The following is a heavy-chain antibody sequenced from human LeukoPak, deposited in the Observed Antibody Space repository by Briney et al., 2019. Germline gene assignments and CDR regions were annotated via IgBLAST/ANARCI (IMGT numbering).Heavy chain of an antibody. CDR2: INPNSGGT. CDR1: GHTFTGYY. D-gene: IGHD3-3*01. V-gene: IGHV1-2*06. J-gene: IGHJ4*02. CDR3: ARGDYDFWSGYPFDY. Sequence: GASVKVSCEASGHTFTGYYMHWVRQAPGQGLEWMGRINPNSGGTNYAQKFQGRVTMTRDTSISTAYMELSRLRSDDTAVYYCARGDYDFWSGYPFDYWGQGTLVTVSS.